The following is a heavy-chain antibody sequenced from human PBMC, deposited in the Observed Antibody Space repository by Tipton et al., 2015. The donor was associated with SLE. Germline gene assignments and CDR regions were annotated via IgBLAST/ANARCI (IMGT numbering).Heavy chain of an antibody. D-gene: IGHD3-22*01. J-gene: IGHJ4*02. Sequence: SLRLSCAASGFTFSSYAMSWVRQAPGKGLEWVSAISGSGGSTYYADSGKGRFTISRDNSKNTLYLQMNSLRAEDTAVYYCARRYDSSGYDYWGQGTLVTVSS. CDR2: ISGSGGST. CDR3: ARRYDSSGYDY. V-gene: IGHV3-23*01. CDR1: GFTFSSYA.